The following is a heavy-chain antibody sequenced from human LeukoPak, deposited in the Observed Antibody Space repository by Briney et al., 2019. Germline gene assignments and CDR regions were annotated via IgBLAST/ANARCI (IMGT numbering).Heavy chain of an antibody. D-gene: IGHD1-26*01. CDR1: GFTFSSIG. V-gene: IGHV3-23*01. J-gene: IGHJ4*02. Sequence: GGSLRLSCAASGFTFSSIGMSWVRQAPGKGLEWVSAISGSGGSTYYADSVKGRFTISRDNSKNTLYLQMNSLRAEDTAVYYCATSGSYPYYFDYWGQGTLVTVSS. CDR2: ISGSGGST. CDR3: ATSGSYPYYFDY.